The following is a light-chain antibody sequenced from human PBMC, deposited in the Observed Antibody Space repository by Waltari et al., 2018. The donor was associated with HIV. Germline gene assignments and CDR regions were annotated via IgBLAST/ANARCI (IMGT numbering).Light chain of an antibody. CDR1: TIGSKS. CDR3: HVWDRSSDHHV. Sequence: SYVLTQPPSVSVAPGQTARITCGGNTIGSKSVNWYQQKAGQAHVVVVYNGRDRPSGIPERFSGSRSGNTATLTISRVEAGDEADYYCHVWDRSSDHHVFGTGTKVTVL. V-gene: IGLV3-21*02. J-gene: IGLJ1*01. CDR2: NGR.